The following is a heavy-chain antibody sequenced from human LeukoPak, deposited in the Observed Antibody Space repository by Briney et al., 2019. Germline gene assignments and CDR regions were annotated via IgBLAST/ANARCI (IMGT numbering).Heavy chain of an antibody. CDR3: ARGRSHYDSSGYPWDY. CDR2: ISAYNGNT. D-gene: IGHD3-22*01. V-gene: IGHV1-18*01. J-gene: IGHJ4*02. Sequence: ASVKVSCKASGYTFTSYGISWVRQAPGQGLEWMGWISAYNGNTNYAQKLQGRVTMTTDTSTSTAYMELRSLRSDDTAVYYCARGRSHYDSSGYPWDYWGQGTLVTVSS. CDR1: GYTFTSYG.